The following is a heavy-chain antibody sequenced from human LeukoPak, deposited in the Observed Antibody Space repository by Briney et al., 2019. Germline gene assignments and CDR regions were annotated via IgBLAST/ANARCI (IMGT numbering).Heavy chain of an antibody. CDR1: GFTFSIFW. CDR2: INSDGSST. Sequence: PGGSLRLSCAASGFTFSIFWMHWVRRAPGKGLVWVSRINSDGSSTDHADSVKGRFTISRDDAKNTLYLQMNSLRAEDTAVYYCARRWAVAAVDYWGQGTLVTVSS. J-gene: IGHJ4*02. D-gene: IGHD6-19*01. V-gene: IGHV3-74*01. CDR3: ARRWAVAAVDY.